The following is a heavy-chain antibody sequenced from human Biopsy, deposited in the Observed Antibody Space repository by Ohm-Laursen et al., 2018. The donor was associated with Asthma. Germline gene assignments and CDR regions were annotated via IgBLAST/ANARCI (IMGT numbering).Heavy chain of an antibody. J-gene: IGHJ6*02. V-gene: IGHV1-18*01. CDR3: ARAVDYSHYYGIDV. Sequence: ASVKVSCKTSGYTFNSAGITWVRQAPGQGLEWMGGISVYNGKTKVAQKLQDRVTMITDTSTSTAYMELRSLRSDDTAVYFCARAVDYSHYYGIDVWGQGTTVTVS. CDR2: ISVYNGKT. D-gene: IGHD3-10*01. CDR1: GYTFNSAG.